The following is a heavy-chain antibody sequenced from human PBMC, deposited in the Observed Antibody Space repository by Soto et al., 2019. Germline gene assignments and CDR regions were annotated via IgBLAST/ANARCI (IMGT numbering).Heavy chain of an antibody. D-gene: IGHD1-26*01. J-gene: IGHJ6*02. CDR3: ARDQYSGSYYGHYYYGMDV. V-gene: IGHV4-59*01. CDR1: GGSISSYY. Sequence: SETLSLTCTVSGGSISSYYWSWIRQPPGKGLEWIGYIYYSGSTNYNPSLKSRVTISVDTSKNQFSLKLSSVTAADTAVYYCARDQYSGSYYGHYYYGMDVWGQGTTVTVSS. CDR2: IYYSGST.